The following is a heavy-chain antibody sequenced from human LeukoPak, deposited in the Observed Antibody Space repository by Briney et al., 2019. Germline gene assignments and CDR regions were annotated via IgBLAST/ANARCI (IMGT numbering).Heavy chain of an antibody. CDR3: AKPGMIVVVITTSGPFDY. D-gene: IGHD3-22*01. J-gene: IGHJ4*02. Sequence: PGGSLRLSGAASGFTFSSYWMSWVRQAPGKGLEWVSAISGSGGSTYYADSVKGRFTISRDNSKNTLYLQMNSLRAEDTAVYYCAKPGMIVVVITTSGPFDYWGQGTLVTVSS. CDR1: GFTFSSYW. V-gene: IGHV3-23*01. CDR2: ISGSGGST.